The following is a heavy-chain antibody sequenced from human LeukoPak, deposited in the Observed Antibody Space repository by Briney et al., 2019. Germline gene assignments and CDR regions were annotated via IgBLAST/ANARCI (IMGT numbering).Heavy chain of an antibody. CDR1: GGTSSSYA. V-gene: IGHV1-69*04. CDR2: IIPILGIA. CDR3: ARDPRNVDIEATTHWYFDL. Sequence: ASVKVSCKASGGTSSSYAISWVRQAPGQGLEWMGRIIPILGIANYAQKFQGRVTITADKSTSTAYMELSSLRSEDTAVYYCARDPRNVDIEATTHWYFDLWGRGTLVTVSS. D-gene: IGHD5-12*01. J-gene: IGHJ2*01.